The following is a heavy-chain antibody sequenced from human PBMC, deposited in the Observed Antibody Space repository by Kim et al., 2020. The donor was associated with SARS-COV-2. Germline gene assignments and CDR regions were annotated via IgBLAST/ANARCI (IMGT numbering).Heavy chain of an antibody. V-gene: IGHV1-8*01. J-gene: IGHJ6*03. CDR1: GYTFTSYD. CDR2: MNPNSGNT. CDR3: ARGHLKSIVVVIAPRTYYYYMGV. Sequence: ASVKVSCKASGYTFTSYDINWVRQATGQGLEWMGWMNPNSGNTGYAQKFQGRVTMTRNTSISTAYMELSSLRSEDTAVYYCARGHLKSIVVVIAPRTYYYYMGVWGRGGTVTVYS. D-gene: IGHD2-21*01.